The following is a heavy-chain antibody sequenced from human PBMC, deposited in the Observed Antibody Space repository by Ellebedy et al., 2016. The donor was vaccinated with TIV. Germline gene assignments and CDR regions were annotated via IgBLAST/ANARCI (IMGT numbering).Heavy chain of an antibody. J-gene: IGHJ4*02. Sequence: GESLKISCQASGYSFATYWIGWVRQMPGKGLEWMGIIYPGDSDTRYSPSFQGQVTISADKSISTAYLQWSSLKASDTAMYYCARSRRLGAFDYWGQGTLVTVSS. CDR3: ARSRRLGAFDY. CDR2: IYPGDSDT. D-gene: IGHD3-16*01. V-gene: IGHV5-51*01. CDR1: GYSFATYW.